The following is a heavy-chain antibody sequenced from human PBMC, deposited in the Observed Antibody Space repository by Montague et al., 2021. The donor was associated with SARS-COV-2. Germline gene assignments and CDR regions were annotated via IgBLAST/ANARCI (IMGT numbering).Heavy chain of an antibody. J-gene: IGHJ4*02. D-gene: IGHD3-16*02. CDR2: TYYSGKT. CDR1: SGSISSGGYH. V-gene: IGHV4-31*03. CDR3: VRGPRLGELSLMVDS. Sequence: TLSLTCTVSSGSISSGGYHWSWIRQFPGKALEWIGYTYYSGKTLYNASLKSRVTLAMDTSKSQLSLRLTSVTAADTAVYYCVRGPRLGELSLMVDSWGQGTLVTVSS.